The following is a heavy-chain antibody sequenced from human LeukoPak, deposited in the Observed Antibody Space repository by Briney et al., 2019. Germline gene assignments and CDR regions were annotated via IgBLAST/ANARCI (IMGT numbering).Heavy chain of an antibody. D-gene: IGHD3-22*01. V-gene: IGHV4-31*03. CDR1: GGSISSGGYY. J-gene: IGHJ4*02. CDR3: ARSTAVDYYDSLPRDY. CDR2: IYYSGST. Sequence: SETLSLTCTVSGGSISSGGYYWSWIRQHPGKGLEWIGYIYYSGSTYYNPSLKSRVTISVDTSKNQSSLKLSSVTAADTAVYYRARSTAVDYYDSLPRDYWGQGTLVTVSS.